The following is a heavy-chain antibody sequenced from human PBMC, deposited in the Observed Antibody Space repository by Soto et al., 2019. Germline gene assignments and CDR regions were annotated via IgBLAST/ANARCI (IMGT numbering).Heavy chain of an antibody. D-gene: IGHD3-22*01. CDR2: ISAYNGDT. CDR3: ARDSLPAYYYDSSRSSPDS. CDR1: GYTFSTYA. V-gene: IGHV1-18*01. Sequence: VASVKVSCKASGYTFSTYAISWVRQAPGQGLEWMGWISAYNGDTNYAQKFQGRVTMTTDTSTSTAYMELRSLRSDDTAVYYCARDSLPAYYYDSSRSSPDSWGQGTLVTVSS. J-gene: IGHJ4*02.